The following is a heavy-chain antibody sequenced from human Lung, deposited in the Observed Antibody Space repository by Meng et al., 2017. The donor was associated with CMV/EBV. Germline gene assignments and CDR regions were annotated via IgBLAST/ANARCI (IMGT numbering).Heavy chain of an antibody. CDR3: ARVVTALWGYYFDY. D-gene: IGHD2-21*02. J-gene: IGHJ4*02. V-gene: IGHV4-4*02. CDR1: GGSISSSNW. CDR2: IYHSGST. Sequence: GQREESGPGSVKPSGTLSLTCAVSGGSISSSNWWSWVRQPPGKGLEWIGEIYHSGSTNYNPSPKSRVTISVDKSKNQFSLKLSSVTAADTAVYYCARVVTALWGYYFDYWGQGTLVTVSS.